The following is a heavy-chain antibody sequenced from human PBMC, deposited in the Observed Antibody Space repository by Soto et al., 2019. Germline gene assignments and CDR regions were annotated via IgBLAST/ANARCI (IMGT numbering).Heavy chain of an antibody. V-gene: IGHV4-30-4*01. CDR3: ARDLDGLHDDTSGPFPRPG. D-gene: IGHD3-22*01. CDR1: GGSISGDDYY. CDR2: IHSSGSI. J-gene: IGHJ1*01. Sequence: SETLSLTCTVSGGSISGDDYYWSWIRQAPGRGLEWIGYIHSSGSIYYNPSLKSRATMSIDTAGNQFSLKVSSVTVADTAVYYCARDLDGLHDDTSGPFPRPGWGQGTLVTAPQ.